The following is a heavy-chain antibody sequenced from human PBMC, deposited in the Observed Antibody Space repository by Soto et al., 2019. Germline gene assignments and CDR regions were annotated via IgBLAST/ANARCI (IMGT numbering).Heavy chain of an antibody. J-gene: IGHJ5*02. V-gene: IGHV1-69*01. CDR3: AIVGPAGGYCSGGSCYLFDP. CDR1: GGTFSSYA. D-gene: IGHD2-15*01. Sequence: QVQLVQSGAEVKKPGSSVKVSCKASGGTFSSYAISWVRQAPGQGLEWMGGIIPIFGTANYAQKFQGRVTITADDSASTADMELSSLRSEDTAVYYCAIVGPAGGYCSGGSCYLFDPWGQGTLVTVSS. CDR2: IIPIFGTA.